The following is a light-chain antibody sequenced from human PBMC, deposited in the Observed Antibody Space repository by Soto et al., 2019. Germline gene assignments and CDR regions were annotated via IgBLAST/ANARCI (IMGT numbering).Light chain of an antibody. CDR2: DVS. Sequence: QSALTQPASVSGSPGQSITISCTGTSSDVGGYNYVSWYQQHAGKAPKLMIFDVSNRPSGVSNRFSGSKSGNTASLTISGLQAEDGADYYCSSYTSSSTFVIFGGGTKLTVL. CDR1: SSDVGGYNY. CDR3: SSYTSSSTFVI. V-gene: IGLV2-14*03. J-gene: IGLJ2*01.